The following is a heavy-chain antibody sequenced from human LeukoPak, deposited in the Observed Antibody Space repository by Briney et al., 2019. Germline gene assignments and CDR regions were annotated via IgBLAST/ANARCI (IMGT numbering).Heavy chain of an antibody. CDR2: ISSGSSYV. J-gene: IGHJ5*02. CDR3: AREMLAAVAAQS. D-gene: IGHD6-19*01. Sequence: GGSLRLSCAVSGFTFSRYSMNWVRRAPGKGLQWVSSISSGSSYVYYSDSVKGRFTISRDNAKNSLFLQMNFLRAEDTAVYYCAREMLAAVAAQSWGQGTLVTVSS. CDR1: GFTFSRYS. V-gene: IGHV3-21*01.